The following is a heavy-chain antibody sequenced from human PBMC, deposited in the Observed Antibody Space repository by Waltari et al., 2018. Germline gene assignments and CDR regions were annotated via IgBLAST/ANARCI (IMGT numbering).Heavy chain of an antibody. V-gene: IGHV3-7*01. D-gene: IGHD2-15*01. Sequence: QLVASGGGLVQPGGSLRLSCAASVFSLGDYWMTWVRQGPGKGVEGVGRIKVDGSEVRYGDSVKGRFTISRDNAKNSLHLQMNTLTGDDTALYYCARIGYCSGCGCQGRDWFDPWGQGTLVTVSS. CDR1: VFSLGDYW. CDR3: ARIGYCSGCGCQGRDWFDP. J-gene: IGHJ5*02. CDR2: IKVDGSEV.